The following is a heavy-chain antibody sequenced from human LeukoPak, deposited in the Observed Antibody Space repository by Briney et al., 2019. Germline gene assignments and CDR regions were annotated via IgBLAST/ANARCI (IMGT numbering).Heavy chain of an antibody. V-gene: IGHV3-15*01. CDR3: TTYDSSGYYYSFDY. Sequence: GGSLRLSCAASGFTFSNAWMSWVRQAPGKGLEWVGRIKSKTDGGATDYAAPVKGRFTISRDGSKNTLYLQMNSLKTEDTAVYYCTTYDSSGYYYSFDYWGQGTLVTVSS. CDR2: IKSKTDGGAT. J-gene: IGHJ4*02. D-gene: IGHD3-22*01. CDR1: GFTFSNAW.